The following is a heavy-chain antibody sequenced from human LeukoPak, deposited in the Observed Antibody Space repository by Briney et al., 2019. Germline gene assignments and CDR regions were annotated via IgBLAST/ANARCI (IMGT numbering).Heavy chain of an antibody. D-gene: IGHD6-13*01. CDR2: MNPNSGNT. CDR1: GYTFTSYD. CDR3: ARGRRAAAGTDY. Sequence: ASVKVSCKASGYTFTSYDINWVRQATGQGLEWMGWMNPNSGNTGYAQKFQGRVTITRNTSISTAYMELSSLGSEDTAVFYCARGRRAAAGTDYWGQGTLVTVPS. J-gene: IGHJ4*02. V-gene: IGHV1-8*03.